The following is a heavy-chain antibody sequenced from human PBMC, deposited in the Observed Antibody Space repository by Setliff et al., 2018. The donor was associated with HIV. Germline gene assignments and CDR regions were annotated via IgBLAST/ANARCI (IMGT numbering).Heavy chain of an antibody. CDR1: GGSIRSSGYS. CDR3: ARAPPGIQNDAFDV. V-gene: IGHV4-30-2*01. CDR2: ISQSGST. J-gene: IGHJ3*01. Sequence: SETLSLTCAVSGGSIRSSGYSWSWIRQPPGKGLEWIGYISQSGSTYYNPSLKSRVTISVDTSKNQFSLKLSSVTAADTAVYYCARAPPGIQNDAFDVWGQGTMVTVSS.